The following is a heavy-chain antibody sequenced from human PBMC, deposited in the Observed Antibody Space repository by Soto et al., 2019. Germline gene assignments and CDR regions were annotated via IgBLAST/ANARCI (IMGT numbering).Heavy chain of an antibody. J-gene: IGHJ4*02. CDR3: ARGGYDFYYVAY. D-gene: IGHD3-3*01. Sequence: QVQLQESGPGLVKPSQTLSLTCTVSGGSISSGGYYWSWIRQHPGKGLEWIGYIYYSGSTYYNPSLKSRVPISVDTSKKQFSLKLSSVTAADTAVYCCARGGYDFYYVAYWGQGTLVTVSS. CDR1: GGSISSGGYY. CDR2: IYYSGST. V-gene: IGHV4-31*03.